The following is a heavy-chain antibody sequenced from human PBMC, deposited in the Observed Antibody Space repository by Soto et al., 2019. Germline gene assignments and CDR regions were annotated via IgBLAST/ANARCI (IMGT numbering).Heavy chain of an antibody. Sequence: GGSLRLSCAASGFTFSSYAMHWVRQAPGKGLEWVAFISYDGSNKYYADSVKGRFTITRDNSKNTLYLQMNSRRAEDTAVYYCARDPKKLNYYYYYMDVWGKGTTVTVSS. CDR1: GFTFSSYA. CDR3: ARDPKKLNYYYYYMDV. J-gene: IGHJ6*03. CDR2: ISYDGSNK. V-gene: IGHV3-30*04.